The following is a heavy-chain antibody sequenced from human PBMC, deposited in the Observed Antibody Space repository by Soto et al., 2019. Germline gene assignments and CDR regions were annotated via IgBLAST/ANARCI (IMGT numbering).Heavy chain of an antibody. J-gene: IGHJ4*02. D-gene: IGHD1-26*01. CDR3: ARNGSSASPLDY. CDR1: GFTYTIYG. CDR2: ISADSGST. Sequence: GASVKVSCKTSGFTYTIYGITWVRQAPGQGLEWMGWISADSGSTDYAQKFQGRVTLTTDTSTTTAYMELRSLTSDDTAVYYCARNGSSASPLDYWAQGTLVTVSS. V-gene: IGHV1-18*01.